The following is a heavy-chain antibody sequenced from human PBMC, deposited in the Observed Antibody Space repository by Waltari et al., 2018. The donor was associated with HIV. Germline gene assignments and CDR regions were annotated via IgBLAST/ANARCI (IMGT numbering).Heavy chain of an antibody. V-gene: IGHV5-51*07. Sequence: EVQLVQSGAEVKKPGESLKISCKGFGYDFNSHWIAWVHQMPGKGLEWVGIMYPHDSERQYSPSRQGHVTISVDTSISTAYLQWRSLRASDSATYYCARLDNAEWDLVADCWGQGTLVTVSS. J-gene: IGHJ4*02. CDR3: ARLDNAEWDLVADC. CDR1: GYDFNSHW. CDR2: MYPHDSER. D-gene: IGHD1-26*01.